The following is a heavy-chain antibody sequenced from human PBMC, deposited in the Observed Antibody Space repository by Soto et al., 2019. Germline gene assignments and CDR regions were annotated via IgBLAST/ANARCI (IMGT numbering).Heavy chain of an antibody. CDR3: ARVGGYDFNDYGGNRLGFSFDY. Sequence: SETLSLTCTVSGGSISSGDYYWSWIRQPPGKGLEWIGYIYYSGSTYYNPSLKSRVTISVDTSKNQFSLKLSSVTAADTAVYYCARVGGYDFNDYGGNRLGFSFDYWGQGTLVTVSS. V-gene: IGHV4-30-4*01. D-gene: IGHD5-12*01. CDR1: GGSISSGDYY. CDR2: IYYSGST. J-gene: IGHJ4*02.